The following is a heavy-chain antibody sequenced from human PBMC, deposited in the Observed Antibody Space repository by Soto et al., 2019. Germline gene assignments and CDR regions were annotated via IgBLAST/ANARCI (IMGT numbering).Heavy chain of an antibody. CDR3: AKGGWIQLWQHIDY. J-gene: IGHJ4*02. D-gene: IGHD5-18*01. CDR2: ISYDGSNK. Sequence: QVQLVESGGGVVQPGRSLRLSCAASGFTFSSYGMHWVRQAPGKGLEWVAVISYDGSNKYYADSVKGRFTISRDNSKNTLYLQMNSLRAEDTAVYYCAKGGWIQLWQHIDYWGQGTLVTVSS. CDR1: GFTFSSYG. V-gene: IGHV3-30*18.